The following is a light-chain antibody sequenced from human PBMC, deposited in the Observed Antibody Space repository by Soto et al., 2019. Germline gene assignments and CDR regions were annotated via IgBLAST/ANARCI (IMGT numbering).Light chain of an antibody. CDR2: AAS. Sequence: EIRMTQSPATLSVSPGERATLSCRASQSVSSNLAWYQQKPGQAPRLLIYAASTRATGIPVRFSGSGSGTEFTLTISSLHSEDFAVYSCQQYNDWPWTFGQGTKVDIK. CDR3: QQYNDWPWT. J-gene: IGKJ1*01. CDR1: QSVSSN. V-gene: IGKV3-15*01.